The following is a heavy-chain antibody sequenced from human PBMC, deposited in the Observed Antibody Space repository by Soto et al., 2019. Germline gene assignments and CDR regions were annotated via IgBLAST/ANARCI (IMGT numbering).Heavy chain of an antibody. CDR3: ARDPSMNTVTNDDY. D-gene: IGHD4-17*01. CDR2: IIPIFGTA. V-gene: IGHV1-69*13. Sequence: SVKVSCKASGGTFSSYAIGWVRQAPGQGLEWMGGIIPIFGTANYAQKFQGRVTITADESTSTAYMELSSLRSEDTAVYYCARDPSMNTVTNDDYWGQGTLVTVSS. J-gene: IGHJ4*02. CDR1: GGTFSSYA.